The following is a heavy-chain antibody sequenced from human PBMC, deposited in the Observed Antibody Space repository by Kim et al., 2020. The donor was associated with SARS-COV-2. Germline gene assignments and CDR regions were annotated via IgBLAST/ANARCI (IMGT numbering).Heavy chain of an antibody. CDR3: ARVNYVILTGPAGY. CDR2: IYSGGST. V-gene: IGHV3-66*01. D-gene: IGHD3-9*01. Sequence: GGSLRLFCAASGFTVSSNYMSWVRQAPGKGLEWVSVIYSGGSTYYADSVKGRFTISRDNSKNTLYLQMNSLRAEDTAVYYCARVNYVILTGPAGYWGQGTLVTVSS. CDR1: GFTVSSNY. J-gene: IGHJ4*02.